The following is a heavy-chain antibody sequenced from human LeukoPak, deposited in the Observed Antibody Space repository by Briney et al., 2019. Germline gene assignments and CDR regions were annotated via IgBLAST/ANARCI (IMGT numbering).Heavy chain of an antibody. CDR1: GYXFTRYG. CDR2: INPDNGNT. V-gene: IGHV1-18*01. CDR3: ATYYCSTTSCYPYFFDY. J-gene: IGHJ4*02. D-gene: IGHD2-2*01. Sequence: ASVKVSCKASGYXFTRYGISWVRQAPGQGLEWMGWINPDNGNTKYAQKFQGRVTMTTDTSTSTAHMELRSLRSDDTAVYYCATYYCSTTSCYPYFFDYWGQGTLVTVSS.